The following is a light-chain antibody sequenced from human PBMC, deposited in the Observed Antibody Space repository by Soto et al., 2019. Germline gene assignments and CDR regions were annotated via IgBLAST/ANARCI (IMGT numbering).Light chain of an antibody. CDR3: QQYYTGRT. V-gene: IGKV4-1*01. Sequence: DIVMTQSPDSLAVSLGERATINCKSSQNLLSSSNKKNYLAWYQQKPGQPPKLLIYWASTRESGVPDRFTVSGSGTDVTLTISSLQAEDVAVYFCQQYYTGRTFGQGTRVEIK. CDR1: QNLLSSSNKKNY. J-gene: IGKJ1*01. CDR2: WAS.